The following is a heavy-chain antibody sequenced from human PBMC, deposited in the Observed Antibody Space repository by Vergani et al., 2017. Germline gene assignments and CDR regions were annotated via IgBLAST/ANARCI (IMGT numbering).Heavy chain of an antibody. D-gene: IGHD2-2*01. J-gene: IGHJ4*02. CDR3: ARDGSCSSTTCYGNHFDY. CDR1: GFTFSSYG. CDR2: ISYHGTDK. Sequence: QVQLVESGGGVVQPGRSLRVSCAASGFTFSSYGMHWVRQAPGKGLEWVAVISYHGTDKFYADSVKGRFTISRDNSKNTLYLQMNSLTVEDTALYYCARDGSCSSTTCYGNHFDYWGQGTLVTVSS. V-gene: IGHV3-30*19.